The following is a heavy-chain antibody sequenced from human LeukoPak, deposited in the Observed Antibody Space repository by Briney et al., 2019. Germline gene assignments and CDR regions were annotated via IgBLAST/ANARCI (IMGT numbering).Heavy chain of an antibody. J-gene: IGHJ4*02. CDR1: GFTFSSYW. Sequence: GGSLRLSCGASGFTFSSYWMYWVRQAPGKGLEWVSSISSSSSYIYYADSVKGRFTISRDNAKNSLYLQMNSLRAEDTAVYYCARAGSSSWYGGYYFDYWGQGTLVTVSS. D-gene: IGHD6-13*01. V-gene: IGHV3-21*01. CDR3: ARAGSSSWYGGYYFDY. CDR2: ISSSSSYI.